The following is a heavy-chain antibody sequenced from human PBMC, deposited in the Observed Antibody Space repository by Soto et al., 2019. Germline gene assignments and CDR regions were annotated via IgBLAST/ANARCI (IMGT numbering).Heavy chain of an antibody. CDR1: GFTFDDYA. CDR3: AREKTGGDLYYYDTSGSKLNDY. J-gene: IGHJ4*02. V-gene: IGHV3-9*01. Sequence: KLSCAASGFTFDDYAMHWVRQAPGKGLEWVSGISWNSGSIGYADSVKGRFTISRDNAKNSLYLQMNSLRAEDTALYYCAREKTGGDLYYYDTSGSKLNDYSGPGTPVTVFS. CDR2: ISWNSGSI. D-gene: IGHD3-22*01.